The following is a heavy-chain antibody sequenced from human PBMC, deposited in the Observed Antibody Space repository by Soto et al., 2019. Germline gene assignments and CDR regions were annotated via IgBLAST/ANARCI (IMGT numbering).Heavy chain of an antibody. CDR2: IYWDDDK. D-gene: IGHD6-13*01. J-gene: IGHJ4*02. V-gene: IGHV2-5*02. CDR1: GFSLSTSGVD. Sequence: QITLKESGPTLVKRTQTLTLTCTFSGFSLSTSGVDVGWIRQPPGKALEWLALIYWDDDKRYRLYLKRRLSITKDTSKSQVVLTKTDRDLVDQATYYCVKRSPSSRWYEDYWGQGTRVTIPS. CDR3: VKRSPSSRWYEDY.